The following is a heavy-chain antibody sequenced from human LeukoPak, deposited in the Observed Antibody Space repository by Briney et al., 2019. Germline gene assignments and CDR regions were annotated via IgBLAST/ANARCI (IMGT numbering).Heavy chain of an antibody. V-gene: IGHV3-23*01. CDR2: ISGSGGST. Sequence: GGSLRLSCAASGFTFSSYAMSWVRQAPGKGLEWVSAISGSGGSTYYADSVKGRFTISRDNSKNTLYLQMNSLRAEDTAVYYCAKNPMVRGVILPSYFXYWGQGTLVT. CDR3: AKNPMVRGVILPSYFXY. J-gene: IGHJ4*02. D-gene: IGHD3-10*01. CDR1: GFTFSSYA.